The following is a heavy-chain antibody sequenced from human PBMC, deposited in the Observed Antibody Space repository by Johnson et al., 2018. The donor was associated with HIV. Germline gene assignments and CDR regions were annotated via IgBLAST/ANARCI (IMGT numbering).Heavy chain of an antibody. CDR2: ISSSGSTI. Sequence: QVQLVESGGGLVKPGGSLRLSCAASGFTFSDYYMSWIRQAPGKGLEWVSYISSSGSTIYYADSVKGRFTISRDNSKNTLYLQMNSLRAEDTAVYYCARVPLDDWHSDAFDIWGQGTMVTVSS. CDR1: GFTFSDYY. CDR3: ARVPLDDWHSDAFDI. J-gene: IGHJ3*02. D-gene: IGHD1-1*01. V-gene: IGHV3-11*01.